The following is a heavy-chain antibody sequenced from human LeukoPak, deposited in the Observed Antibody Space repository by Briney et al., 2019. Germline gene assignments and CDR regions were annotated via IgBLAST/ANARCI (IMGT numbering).Heavy chain of an antibody. CDR3: VTDPVGYCSSDGCYSVDY. J-gene: IGHJ4*02. Sequence: ASVKVSCKVSGYTLTELSMHWVRQPPGKGIEWMGGFAPEDGETIYAQKFQGRVTMTEDTSTDTAYMELSSLRSEDTAMYYCVTDPVGYCSSDGCYSVDYWGQGTLVTVSS. CDR1: GYTLTELS. CDR2: FAPEDGET. V-gene: IGHV1-24*01. D-gene: IGHD2-15*01.